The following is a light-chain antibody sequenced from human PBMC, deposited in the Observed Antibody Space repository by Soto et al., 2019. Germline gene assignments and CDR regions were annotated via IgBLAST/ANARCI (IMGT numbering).Light chain of an antibody. V-gene: IGKV3-15*01. CDR1: QSVSSN. CDR2: GAS. Sequence: EIVMTQSPATLSVSPGERATLSCRASQSVSSNLAWYQQKPGQAPRLLIYGASTRDTGIPARFSGSGSGAEFTLTISSLQSEDFAVYYCQQYTNWPPYTFCQGTKLEIK. J-gene: IGKJ2*01. CDR3: QQYTNWPPYT.